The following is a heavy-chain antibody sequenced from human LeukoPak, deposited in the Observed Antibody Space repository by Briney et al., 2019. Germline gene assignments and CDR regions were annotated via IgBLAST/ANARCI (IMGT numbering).Heavy chain of an antibody. CDR3: ARDAMRGGDFDY. J-gene: IGHJ4*02. D-gene: IGHD3-16*01. Sequence: HPGGSLRLSCAASGFTFSRYYMGWVRQAPGKGLEWVANIKEDGSEKYFVDSVKGRFTISRDNAKNSMYLQMNSLRVEDTAVHYCARDAMRGGDFDYWGQGTLVTVSS. CDR2: IKEDGSEK. V-gene: IGHV3-7*01. CDR1: GFTFSRYY.